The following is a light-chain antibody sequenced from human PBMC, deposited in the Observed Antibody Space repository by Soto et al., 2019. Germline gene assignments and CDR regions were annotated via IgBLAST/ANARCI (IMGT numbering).Light chain of an antibody. V-gene: IGKV3-20*01. CDR3: QQYSDSWWT. CDR2: GAS. Sequence: EIVLTQSPGTLSLSPGERATLSCRASQSVSSSYFAWYQQKPGQAPRLLIYGASSRATGIPDRFSGSGSGTDFTLTISGLEPEDFAVYYCQQYSDSWWTFGQGTKVEIK. J-gene: IGKJ1*01. CDR1: QSVSSSY.